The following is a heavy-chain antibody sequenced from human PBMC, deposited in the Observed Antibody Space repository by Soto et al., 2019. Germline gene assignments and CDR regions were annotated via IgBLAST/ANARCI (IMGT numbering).Heavy chain of an antibody. Sequence: PSETLSLTCAVSGGSISSGGYSWSWIRQPPGKGLEWIGYIYHSGSTYYNPSLKSRVTISVDRSKNQFSLKLSSVTAADTAVYYCARGGLGDSSQYFDYWGQGTLVTVSS. CDR3: ARGGLGDSSQYFDY. J-gene: IGHJ4*02. D-gene: IGHD3-22*01. V-gene: IGHV4-30-2*01. CDR2: IYHSGST. CDR1: GGSISSGGYS.